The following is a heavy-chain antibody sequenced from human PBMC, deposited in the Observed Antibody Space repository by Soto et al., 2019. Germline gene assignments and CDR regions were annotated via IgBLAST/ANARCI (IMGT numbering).Heavy chain of an antibody. CDR3: ARDLLNYDILTGRPRYGMDV. V-gene: IGHV3-33*01. CDR1: GFTFSSYG. Sequence: GGSLRLSCAASGFTFSSYGMHWVRQAPGKGLEWVAVIWYDGSNKYYADSVKGRFTISRDNSKNTLYLQMNSLRAEDTAVYYCARDLLNYDILTGRPRYGMDVWGQGTTVTSP. D-gene: IGHD3-9*01. J-gene: IGHJ6*02. CDR2: IWYDGSNK.